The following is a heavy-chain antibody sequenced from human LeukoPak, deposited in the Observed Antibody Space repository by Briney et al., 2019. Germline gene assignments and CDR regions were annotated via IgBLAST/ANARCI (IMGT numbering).Heavy chain of an antibody. CDR3: ARDSDHYDSSGYFLGIMEGPY. CDR2: ISSSSSNI. Sequence: GGSLRLSCAASGFTFSSYSMNWVRQAPGKGLEWVSSISSSSSNIFYADSVKGRFTISRDNAKNSLYLQMNSLRAEDTALYYCARDSDHYDSSGYFLGIMEGPYWGQGTLVTVSS. V-gene: IGHV3-21*01. CDR1: GFTFSSYS. D-gene: IGHD3-22*01. J-gene: IGHJ4*02.